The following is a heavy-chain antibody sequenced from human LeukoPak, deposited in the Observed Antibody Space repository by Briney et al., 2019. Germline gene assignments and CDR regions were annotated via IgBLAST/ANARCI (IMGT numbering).Heavy chain of an antibody. D-gene: IGHD1-26*01. CDR1: GGSISSGDYY. Sequence: PSETLSLTCTVSGGSISSGDYYWSWIRQPPGKGLEWIGYIYYSGSAYYNPSLKSRVTISVDTSKNQFSLKLSSVTAADTAVYYCARGRVQWEPLTAPDYWGQGTLVTVSS. V-gene: IGHV4-30-4*01. CDR3: ARGRVQWEPLTAPDY. J-gene: IGHJ4*02. CDR2: IYYSGSA.